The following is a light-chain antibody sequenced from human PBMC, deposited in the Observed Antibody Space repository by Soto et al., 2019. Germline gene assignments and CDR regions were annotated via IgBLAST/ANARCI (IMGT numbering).Light chain of an antibody. CDR3: QQRSNWRLS. CDR2: DAS. V-gene: IGKV3-11*01. Sequence: EIVLTQSPATLSLSPGEGATLSCRASQSISSHLAWYQQKPGQAPRLLIYDASNRARGIPAKFSGSGSGTDFTLTISSLAPEDFAVYYCQQRSNWRLSFGGGTRVEIK. CDR1: QSISSH. J-gene: IGKJ4*01.